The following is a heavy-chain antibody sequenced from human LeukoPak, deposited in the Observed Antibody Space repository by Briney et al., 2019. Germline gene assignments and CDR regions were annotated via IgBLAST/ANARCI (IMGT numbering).Heavy chain of an antibody. CDR1: GFTFSSYA. Sequence: GGSLRLSCAASGFTFSSYAMSWVRQAPGKGLEWVSAISGSGGSTYHADSVKGRFTISRDNSKNTLYLQMNSLRAEDTAVYYCAKSPSGWYSGHYFDYWGQGTLVTVSS. CDR3: AKSPSGWYSGHYFDY. J-gene: IGHJ4*02. V-gene: IGHV3-23*01. CDR2: ISGSGGST. D-gene: IGHD6-19*01.